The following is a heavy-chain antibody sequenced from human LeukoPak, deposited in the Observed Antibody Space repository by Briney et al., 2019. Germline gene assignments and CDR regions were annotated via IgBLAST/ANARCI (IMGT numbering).Heavy chain of an antibody. Sequence: GGSLRLSCAASGFTFDDYGMSWVRQAPGKGLEWVSGIDWNGGSTGYADSVKGRFTISRDNAKNSLYLQMNSLRAEDTALYYCARDRIDSSGYYYFFDYWGQGTLVTVSS. CDR3: ARDRIDSSGYYYFFDY. D-gene: IGHD3-22*01. CDR1: GFTFDDYG. J-gene: IGHJ4*02. V-gene: IGHV3-20*04. CDR2: IDWNGGST.